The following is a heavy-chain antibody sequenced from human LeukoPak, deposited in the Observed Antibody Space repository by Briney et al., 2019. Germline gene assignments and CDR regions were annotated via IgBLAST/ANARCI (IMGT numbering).Heavy chain of an antibody. Sequence: GGSLRLSCAASGFTFSNYGMHWVRQPPGKGLEWVAFIRYDGGIKHYADSVKGRFTLSRDNSKNTLYLQMNSLRAEDTAVYYCANGPHYNILTGYYKVRSHLDYWGQGTLVTVSS. D-gene: IGHD3-9*01. J-gene: IGHJ4*02. CDR2: IRYDGGIK. V-gene: IGHV3-30*02. CDR3: ANGPHYNILTGYYKVRSHLDY. CDR1: GFTFSNYG.